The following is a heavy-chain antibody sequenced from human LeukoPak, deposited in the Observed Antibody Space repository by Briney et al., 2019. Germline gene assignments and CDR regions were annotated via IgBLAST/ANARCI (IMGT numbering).Heavy chain of an antibody. CDR1: GFTFSSYA. CDR3: ASGCLDPNTDY. D-gene: IGHD1-1*01. Sequence: GGSLRLSCAASGFTFSSYAMSWVRQAPGKGLEWVSAISGSGGSTYYADSVKGRFTISRENSKNTLYLQMNSLGAEDTAVYYCASGCLDPNTDYWGQGTLVTVSS. CDR2: ISGSGGST. V-gene: IGHV3-23*01. J-gene: IGHJ4*02.